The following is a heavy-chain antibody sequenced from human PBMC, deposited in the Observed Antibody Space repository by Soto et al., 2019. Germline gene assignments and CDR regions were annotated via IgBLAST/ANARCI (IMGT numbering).Heavy chain of an antibody. Sequence: SETLSLTCAVSGYPISNVCYWGWIWQPPGKGLEWIGSVQHTVRPYYNPSLKSRVTISLDASKNQFSLKLNSVTASDTAVYYCARYSHTSGFAAFVIWDQGTLLTVSS. J-gene: IGHJ3*02. V-gene: IGHV4-38-2*01. CDR3: ARYSHTSGFAAFVI. D-gene: IGHD3-22*01. CDR1: GYPISNVCY. CDR2: VQHTVRP.